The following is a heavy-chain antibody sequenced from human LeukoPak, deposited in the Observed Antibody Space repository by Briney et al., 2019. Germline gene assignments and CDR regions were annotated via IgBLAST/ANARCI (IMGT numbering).Heavy chain of an antibody. CDR2: ISYDGSNK. CDR3: ARGPTYY. CDR1: GFTFSSYA. J-gene: IGHJ4*02. Sequence: SGGSLRLSCAASGFTFSSYAMHWVRQAPGKGLEWVAVISYDGSNKYYADSVKGRFTISRDNSKNTLYLQMNSVRAEDTAVYYCARGPTYYWGQGTLVTVSS. V-gene: IGHV3-30-3*01.